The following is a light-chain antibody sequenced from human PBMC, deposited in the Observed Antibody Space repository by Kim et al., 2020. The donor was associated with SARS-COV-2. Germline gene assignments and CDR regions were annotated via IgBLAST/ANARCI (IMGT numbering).Light chain of an antibody. CDR3: SSYTTSTTVV. CDR1: DSDVGAYGF. J-gene: IGLJ2*01. V-gene: IGLV2-14*03. CDR2: DVF. Sequence: QSALTQPASVSGSPGQSITISCTGTDSDVGAYGFVSWYQQHPDKAPQLIIYDVFNRPSGVSNRFSGSKSGNTASLTISGLQAEDEADYYCSSYTTSTTVVFGGGTKFTVL.